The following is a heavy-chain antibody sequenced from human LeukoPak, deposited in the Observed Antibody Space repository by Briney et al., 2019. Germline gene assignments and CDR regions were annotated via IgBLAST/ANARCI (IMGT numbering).Heavy chain of an antibody. V-gene: IGHV1-69*05. CDR3: ARGLSPYGDYRYYNYYMDV. D-gene: IGHD4-17*01. J-gene: IGHJ6*03. CDR1: GGTFSSYA. CDR2: VIPIFGTA. Sequence: SVKVSCKASGGTFSSYAISWVRQAPGQGLEWMGGVIPIFGTANYAQKFQGRVTITTDESTSTAYMELSSLRSEDTAVYYCARGLSPYGDYRYYNYYMDVWGKGATVTVSS.